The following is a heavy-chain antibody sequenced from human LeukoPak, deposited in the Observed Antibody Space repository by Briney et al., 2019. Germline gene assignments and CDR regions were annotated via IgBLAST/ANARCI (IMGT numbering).Heavy chain of an antibody. V-gene: IGHV6-1*01. CDR1: GDSVSSNSAA. CDR3: ARAVVVPSTMVRGVLFCMDV. CDR2: TYYRSKWYN. J-gene: IGHJ6*02. Sequence: SQTLSLTCAISGDSVSSNSAAWNWIRQSPSRGLEWLGRTYYRSKWYNDYAVSVKSRITINPDTSKNQFSLQLNSVTPEDTSVYYCARAVVVPSTMVRGVLFCMDVWGQGTTVTVSS. D-gene: IGHD3-10*01.